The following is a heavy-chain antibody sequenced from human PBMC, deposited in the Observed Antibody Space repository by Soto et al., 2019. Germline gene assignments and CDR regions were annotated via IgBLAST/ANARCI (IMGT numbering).Heavy chain of an antibody. Sequence: SETLSLTCAVYGGSFSGYYWSWIRQPPGKGLEWIGEINHSGSTNYNPSLKSRVTISVDTSKNQFSLKLSSVTAADTAVYYCARGKKDMTTVTLFDYWGQGTLVTVSS. CDR3: ARGKKDMTTVTLFDY. D-gene: IGHD4-17*01. V-gene: IGHV4-34*01. CDR2: INHSGST. CDR1: GGSFSGYY. J-gene: IGHJ4*02.